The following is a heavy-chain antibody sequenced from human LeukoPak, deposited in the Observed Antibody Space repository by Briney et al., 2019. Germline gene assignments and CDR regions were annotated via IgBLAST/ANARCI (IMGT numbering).Heavy chain of an antibody. V-gene: IGHV3-48*04. J-gene: IGHJ3*02. D-gene: IGHD2-2*01. CDR3: ARERGGYCSGTSCSNAFDI. CDR2: ISSSSSTI. CDR1: GFTFSSYS. Sequence: GGSLRLSCAAFGFTFSSYSMNWVRHAPGKGLEGVSYISSSSSTIYYVDSVKGRFTISRDNAKNSLYLQMNSLRAEDTAVYYCARERGGYCSGTSCSNAFDIWGQGTMVTVSS.